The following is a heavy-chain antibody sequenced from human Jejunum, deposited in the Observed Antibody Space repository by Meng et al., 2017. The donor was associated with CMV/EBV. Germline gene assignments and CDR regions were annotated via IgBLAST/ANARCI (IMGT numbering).Heavy chain of an antibody. J-gene: IGHJ4*02. CDR3: AKEEDSGWYRAFDY. CDR1: GFTFSNYA. CDR2: IYSDGRST. Sequence: SGFTFSNYAMSWVRQAPGKGLEWVSVIYSDGRSTNYADSVKGRFTISRANFKNTLFQQMNSLRAEDTAIYYCAKEEDSGWYRAFDYWGQGTPVTAPQ. D-gene: IGHD6-19*01. V-gene: IGHV3-23*03.